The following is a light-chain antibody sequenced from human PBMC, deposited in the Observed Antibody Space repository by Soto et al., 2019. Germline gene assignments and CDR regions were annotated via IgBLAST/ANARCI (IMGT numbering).Light chain of an antibody. CDR1: QGIAGH. J-gene: IGKJ5*01. Sequence: DIQLTQSPSFLSASLGDRVTITCRASQGIAGHLAWYQQKPGKAPKLLIYAASTLQSGVPSRFSGSGSGTEFTLTISSLQPEDFATYYCQQLKTSPLTFGQGTRLEIK. CDR2: AAS. V-gene: IGKV1-9*01. CDR3: QQLKTSPLT.